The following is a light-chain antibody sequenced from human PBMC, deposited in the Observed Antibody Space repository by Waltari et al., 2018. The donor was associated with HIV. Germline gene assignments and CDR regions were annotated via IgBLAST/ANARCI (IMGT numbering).Light chain of an antibody. CDR3: QSFDSSLSSSVV. Sequence: QSVLTQAPPVSGAPGQRVTIPCSGSSSHIGAGYDVHWYQQRPGTAPTLLLYGDTNRPSGVPDRFSGSKSGSAASLVITGLQADDEADYYCQSFDSSLSSSVVFGGGTKLTVL. J-gene: IGLJ2*01. V-gene: IGLV1-40*01. CDR1: SSHIGAGYD. CDR2: GDT.